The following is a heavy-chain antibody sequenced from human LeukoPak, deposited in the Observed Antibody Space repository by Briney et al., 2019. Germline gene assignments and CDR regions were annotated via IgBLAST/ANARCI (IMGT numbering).Heavy chain of an antibody. CDR2: IIPIFGTA. Sequence: ASVKVSCKASGGTFSSYAISWVRQAPGQGLEWMGRIIPIFGTANYAQKFQGRVTITTDESTSTAYMELSRLRSEDTAVYYCARGGVDSSGSDYWGQGTLVTVSS. D-gene: IGHD3-22*01. CDR3: ARGGVDSSGSDY. V-gene: IGHV1-69*05. CDR1: GGTFSSYA. J-gene: IGHJ4*02.